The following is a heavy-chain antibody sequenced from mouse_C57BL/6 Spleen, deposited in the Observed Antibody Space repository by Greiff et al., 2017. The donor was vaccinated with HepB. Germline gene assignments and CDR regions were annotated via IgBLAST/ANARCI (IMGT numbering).Heavy chain of an antibody. CDR1: GYTFTDYY. CDR2: INPNNGGT. Sequence: EVQLQQSGPELVKPGASVKISCKASGYTFTDYYMNWVKQSHGKSLEWIGDINPNNGGTSYNQKFKGKATLTVDKSSSTAYMELRSLTSEDSAVYYCASLYSNYGNWGQGTTLTVSS. D-gene: IGHD2-5*01. CDR3: ASLYSNYGN. J-gene: IGHJ2*01. V-gene: IGHV1-26*01.